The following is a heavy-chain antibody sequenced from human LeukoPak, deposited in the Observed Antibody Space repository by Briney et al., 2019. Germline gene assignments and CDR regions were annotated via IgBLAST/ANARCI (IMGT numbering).Heavy chain of an antibody. J-gene: IGHJ5*02. V-gene: IGHV4-39*07. CDR2: LYYGGDT. CDR3: ARAYCGGGSCYHSRGWFDP. D-gene: IGHD2-15*01. Sequence: PSEILSLTCTVSGGSISSSSYYWGWIRQPPGKGLEWIGSLYYGGDTYYNPSLKSRVTISVDTSKNQFSLKVSSVTAADTAVYYCARAYCGGGSCYHSRGWFDPWGQGTLVTVSS. CDR1: GGSISSSSYY.